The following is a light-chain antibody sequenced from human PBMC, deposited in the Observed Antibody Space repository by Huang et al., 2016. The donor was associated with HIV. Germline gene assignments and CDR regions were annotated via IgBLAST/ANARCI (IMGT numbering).Light chain of an antibody. J-gene: IGKJ4*01. CDR3: QQFYNTPLT. Sequence: DIVMTQSPDSLAVFLGARATINCKSSQSVLYTYDYKNFLAWYQQKPGQPPKRLIYWASTRESGVPDRFSGSGSGTDFTLTISGLQAEDVAVYYCQQFYNTPLTFGGGTKVEIK. CDR1: QSVLYTYDYKNF. V-gene: IGKV4-1*01. CDR2: WAS.